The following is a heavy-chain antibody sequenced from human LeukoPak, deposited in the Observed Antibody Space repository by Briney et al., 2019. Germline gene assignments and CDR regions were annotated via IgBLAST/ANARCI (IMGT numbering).Heavy chain of an antibody. D-gene: IGHD3-10*01. CDR2: ISGSGGST. CDR1: GFTFSSYA. V-gene: IGHV3-23*01. J-gene: IGHJ4*02. Sequence: GGSLRLSCAASGFTFSSYAMSWVRQAPGKGLEWVSAISGSGGSTYYADSVKGRFTISRDNSKNTLYLQMNSLRAEDTAVYYCANKYYYGSGSYYNEYYFDYWGQGILVTVSS. CDR3: ANKYYYGSGSYYNEYYFDY.